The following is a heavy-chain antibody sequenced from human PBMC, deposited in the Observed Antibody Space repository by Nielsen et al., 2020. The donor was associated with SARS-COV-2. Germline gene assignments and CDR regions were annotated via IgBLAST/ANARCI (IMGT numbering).Heavy chain of an antibody. CDR3: AKDEGDYYDTSLYYYYYYGMDV. J-gene: IGHJ6*02. D-gene: IGHD3-22*01. Sequence: VRQAPGKGLEWVSAISGSGGSTYYADSVKGRFTISRDNSKNTLYLQMNSLRAEDTAVYYCAKDEGDYYDTSLYYYYYYGMDVWGQGTTVTVS. V-gene: IGHV3-23*01. CDR2: ISGSGGST.